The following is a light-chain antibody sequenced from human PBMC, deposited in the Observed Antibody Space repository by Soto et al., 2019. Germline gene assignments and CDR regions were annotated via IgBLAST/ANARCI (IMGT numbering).Light chain of an antibody. CDR3: SSYAGSNNFRV. V-gene: IGLV2-8*01. J-gene: IGLJ3*02. CDR1: SSDLAIYNY. CDR2: EVS. Sequence: QSVLTQPASVSGSPGQSITISCTGTSSDLAIYNYVSWYQQQPGKAPKLLIYEVSKRPSGVPDRFSGSKSDNTASLTVSGLQAEDEAAYFCSSYAGSNNFRVFGGGTKLTVL.